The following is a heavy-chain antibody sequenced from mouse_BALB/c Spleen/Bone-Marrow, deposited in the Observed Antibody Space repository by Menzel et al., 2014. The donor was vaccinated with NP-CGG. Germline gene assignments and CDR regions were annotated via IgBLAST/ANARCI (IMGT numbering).Heavy chain of an antibody. J-gene: IGHJ2*01. D-gene: IGHD1-2*01. CDR3: ARLGNYGYHDN. CDR2: INPGSSTI. Sequence: EVQFQESGGGLVQPGGSLNLACVASGFDFSRYWMSWARQAPGKGQEWIGEINPGSSTINYSPSLKDKFIISRDNAKNTLYLQVSKVRSEDTALYYCARLGNYGYHDNWGQGTTLTVSS. CDR1: GFDFSRYW. V-gene: IGHV4-2*02.